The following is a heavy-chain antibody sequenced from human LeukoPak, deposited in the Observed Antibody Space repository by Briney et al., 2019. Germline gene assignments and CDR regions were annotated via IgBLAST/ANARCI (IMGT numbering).Heavy chain of an antibody. V-gene: IGHV1-18*01. CDR1: GYTFTSYG. Sequence: APVKVSCKASGYTFTSYGISWVRQAPGQGLEWMGWISAYNGNTNYAQKLQGRVTMTTDTSTSTAYMELRSLRSDDTAVYYCARSISMVRGAIRDSFDIWGQGTTVTVSS. J-gene: IGHJ3*02. CDR3: ARSISMVRGAIRDSFDI. CDR2: ISAYNGNT. D-gene: IGHD3-10*01.